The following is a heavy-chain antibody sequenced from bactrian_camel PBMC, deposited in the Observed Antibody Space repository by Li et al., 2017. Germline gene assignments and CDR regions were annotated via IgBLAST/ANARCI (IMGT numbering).Heavy chain of an antibody. CDR3: ARDRVYGGNWYWDY. J-gene: IGHJ4*01. CDR2: IAYDGWDT. CDR1: GFTFRSYD. V-gene: IGHV3S6*01. D-gene: IGHD6*01. Sequence: QVQLVESGGGSVQAGGSLRLSCVVSGFTFRSYDMNWVRQTPGKGLEWVAQIAYDGWDTRYHDSAKGRFTISRDNARNTLYLQMNSLKSEDTALYYCARDRVYGGNWYWDYWGQGTQVTVS.